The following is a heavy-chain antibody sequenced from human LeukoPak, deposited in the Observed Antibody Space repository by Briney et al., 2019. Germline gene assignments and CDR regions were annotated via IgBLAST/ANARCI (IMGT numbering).Heavy chain of an antibody. D-gene: IGHD3-9*01. CDR2: IYYSGST. CDR3: ARSTKRGRDKDILTGYAY. Sequence: SSETLSLTCTVSGGSISSYYWSWIRQPPGKGLEWIGYIYYSGSTNYNPSLKSRVTISVDTSKNQFSLKLSSVTAADTAVYYCARSTKRGRDKDILTGYAYWGQGTLVTVSS. J-gene: IGHJ4*02. V-gene: IGHV4-59*01. CDR1: GGSISSYY.